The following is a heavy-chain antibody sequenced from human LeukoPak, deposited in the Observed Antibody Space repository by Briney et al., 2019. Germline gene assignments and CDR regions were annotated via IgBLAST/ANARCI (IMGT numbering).Heavy chain of an antibody. J-gene: IGHJ4*02. CDR3: ARDTYYYGSDY. D-gene: IGHD3-10*01. V-gene: IGHV4-39*02. CDR2: IYYRGNT. Sequence: SETLSLTCTVSSGSISSSSYYWGWIRQPPGKGLEWIGTIYYRGNTYYNPSLKSRVTIPVDTSKNQFSLKLSSVTAADTAVYYCARDTYYYGSDYWGQGTPVTVSS. CDR1: SGSISSSSYY.